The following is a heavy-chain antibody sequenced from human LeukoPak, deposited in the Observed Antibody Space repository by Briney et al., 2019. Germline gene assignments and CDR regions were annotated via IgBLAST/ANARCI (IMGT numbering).Heavy chain of an antibody. CDR3: ASPLATDSSSWGY. J-gene: IGHJ4*02. V-gene: IGHV1-2*02. Sequence: WASVKVSCKASGYTFTGYYMHWVRQAPEQGLEWMGWINPNSGGTNYAQKFQGRVTMTRDTSISTAYMELSRLRSDDTAVYYCASPLATDSSSWGYWGQGTLVTVSS. CDR2: INPNSGGT. CDR1: GYTFTGYY. D-gene: IGHD6-13*01.